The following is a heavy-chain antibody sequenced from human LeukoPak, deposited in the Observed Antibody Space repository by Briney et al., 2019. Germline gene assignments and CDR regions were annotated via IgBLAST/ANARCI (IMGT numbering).Heavy chain of an antibody. CDR1: GFTFSSYG. D-gene: IGHD6-19*01. CDR3: ASGAVASTIDD. J-gene: IGHJ4*02. Sequence: GGSLRLSCAASGFTFSSYGMHWVRQAPGKGLDWVALISYDGSKKYAESVKGRFTISRDNSKNTLYLQMNSLRGEDTAVYYCASGAVASTIDDWGQGTLVTVSS. V-gene: IGHV3-30*03. CDR2: ISYDGSKK.